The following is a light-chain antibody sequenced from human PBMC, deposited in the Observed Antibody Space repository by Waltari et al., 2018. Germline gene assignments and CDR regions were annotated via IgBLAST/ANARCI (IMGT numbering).Light chain of an antibody. CDR3: SSYAGSNSFYV. Sequence: QSALTQPPSASGSPRQSFTISCTGTSSDVGGYTFVSWYQHPPGKAPNRMMYEVSKRPSGVPERFSGSSSGNTASLTVAGLQTEDEADYYCSSYAGSNSFYVFGTGTKGTVL. CDR2: EVS. J-gene: IGLJ1*01. V-gene: IGLV2-8*01. CDR1: SSDVGGYTF.